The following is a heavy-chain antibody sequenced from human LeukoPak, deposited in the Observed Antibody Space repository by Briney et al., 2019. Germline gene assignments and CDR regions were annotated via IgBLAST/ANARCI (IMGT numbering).Heavy chain of an antibody. CDR3: ARDHDAVGTTIDH. CDR2: IKSDGSVT. J-gene: IGHJ4*02. V-gene: IGHV3-74*03. Sequence: QPGGSLRLSCAASGFTFSSYWMHWVPQAPGEGLVWVSRIKSDGSVTLYADTVKGRFTISRDNAKNMLYLQMNSLRDEDTAVYFCARDHDAVGTTIDHGGQGTLVTVSS. CDR1: GFTFSSYW. D-gene: IGHD1-14*01.